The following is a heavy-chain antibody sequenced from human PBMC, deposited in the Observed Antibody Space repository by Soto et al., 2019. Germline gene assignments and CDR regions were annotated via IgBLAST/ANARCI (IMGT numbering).Heavy chain of an antibody. CDR1: GYTFTRYD. V-gene: IGHV1-8*01. CDR2: MNPNSGNT. CDR3: ARGGLRYFDWLESPWYYYYGMDV. J-gene: IGHJ6*02. Sequence: GASVKVSFKASGYTFTRYDINWLRQATGQGLEWMGWMNPNSGNTGYAQKFQGRVTMTRNTSISTAYMELSSLRSEDTAVYYCARGGLRYFDWLESPWYYYYGMDVWGQGTTVTVSS. D-gene: IGHD3-9*01.